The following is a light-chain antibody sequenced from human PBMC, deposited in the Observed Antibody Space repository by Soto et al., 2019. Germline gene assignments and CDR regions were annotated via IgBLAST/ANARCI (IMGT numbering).Light chain of an antibody. CDR3: QQYGSSTAT. Sequence: ETVLTQSPGTLSLSPGERATLSCRASQSVSSNLAWYQQHPGQAPRLLIYGASSRATGIPDRFSGSGSGTDFTLTISRLEPEDFAVYYCQQYGSSTATFGQGTKVDIK. J-gene: IGKJ1*01. V-gene: IGKV3-20*01. CDR1: QSVSSN. CDR2: GAS.